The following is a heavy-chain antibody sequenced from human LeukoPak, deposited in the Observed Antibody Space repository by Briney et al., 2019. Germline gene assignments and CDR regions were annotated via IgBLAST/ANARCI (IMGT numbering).Heavy chain of an antibody. CDR2: IKQDGSEK. J-gene: IGHJ6*03. Sequence: GGSLRLSCAASGFTFSSYWMSWVRQAPGKGLEWVANIKQDGSEKYYVDSVKGRFTISRDNAKNSLYLQMNSLRAEDTAVYYCARAAYYDFWSGYYDYYYMDVWGKGTTVTVSS. CDR1: GFTFSSYW. CDR3: ARAAYYDFWSGYYDYYYMDV. D-gene: IGHD3-3*01. V-gene: IGHV3-7*01.